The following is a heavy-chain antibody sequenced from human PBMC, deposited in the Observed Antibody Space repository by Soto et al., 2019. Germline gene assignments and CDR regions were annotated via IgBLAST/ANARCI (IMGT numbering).Heavy chain of an antibody. CDR3: ASGGQGYDFWSGYYYEDYFDY. Sequence: SETLSITCSFSVGSVSSYYWNWIRQPPGKGLERIGYISYSGSTNYNPSLKNRVTISVDTSKNQFSLNLSSVTAADTAVYYCASGGQGYDFWSGYYYEDYFDYWGQGTMVTVSS. CDR1: VGSVSSYY. D-gene: IGHD3-3*01. CDR2: ISYSGST. V-gene: IGHV4-59*02. J-gene: IGHJ4*02.